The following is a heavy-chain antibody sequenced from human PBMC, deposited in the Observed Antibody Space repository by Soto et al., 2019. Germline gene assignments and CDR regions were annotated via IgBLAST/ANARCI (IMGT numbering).Heavy chain of an antibody. J-gene: IGHJ4*02. V-gene: IGHV3-23*01. Sequence: EVQLLESGGALVQPGGSLRLSCAASGFTFSSYAMSWVRQAPGKGLEWVSAISGSGGSADYADSVKGRFTFSRDNSXXPLDLQMNSLRAEDTAVYYCAKDQNYYGSGSSLDYWGQGTLVTVSS. CDR2: ISGSGGSA. CDR1: GFTFSSYA. CDR3: AKDQNYYGSGSSLDY. D-gene: IGHD3-10*01.